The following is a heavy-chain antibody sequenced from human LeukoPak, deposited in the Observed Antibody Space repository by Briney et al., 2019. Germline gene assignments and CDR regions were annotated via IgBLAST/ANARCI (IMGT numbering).Heavy chain of an antibody. CDR2: IYPGDSDT. D-gene: IGHD1-1*01. CDR1: GYNFTTDW. J-gene: IGHJ4*02. CDR3: ARRRQLWTPIDY. V-gene: IGHV5-51*01. Sequence: GESLKISCKGSGYNFTTDWIGWVRQMPGKGLEWMGIIYPGDSDTRYSPSFQGQVTISVDKSISTAYLQWSSLRASDTAIYYCARRRQLWTPIDYWGQGSLVTVSS.